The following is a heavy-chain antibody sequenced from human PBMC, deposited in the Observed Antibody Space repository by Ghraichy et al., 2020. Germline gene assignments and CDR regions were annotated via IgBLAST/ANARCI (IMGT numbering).Heavy chain of an antibody. D-gene: IGHD5-18*01. CDR3: AKSNEGGYINGPYFYYYMDV. V-gene: IGHV3-43*02. J-gene: IGHJ6*03. CDR2: ISGGGERT. Sequence: GESLNISCVASGFSIDDYAMQWVRQVPGKGLEWVSVISGGGERTHYADSVKGRFTISRDNTKDSLYLQMTSLRPEDTGLYYCAKSNEGGYINGPYFYYYMDVWGKGTTVTVSS. CDR1: GFSIDDYA.